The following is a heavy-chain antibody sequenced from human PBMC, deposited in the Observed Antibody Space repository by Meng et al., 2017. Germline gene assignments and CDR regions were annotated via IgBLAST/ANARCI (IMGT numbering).Heavy chain of an antibody. Sequence: GESLKISCAASGFTFSSYSMNWVRQAPGKGLEWVSSISSSSSYIYYADSVKGRFTISRDNAKNSLYLQMNSLRAEDTAVYYCARDNKVQQLVPDAFDIWGQGTMVTVSS. D-gene: IGHD6-13*01. CDR1: GFTFSSYS. J-gene: IGHJ3*02. V-gene: IGHV3-21*01. CDR2: ISSSSSYI. CDR3: ARDNKVQQLVPDAFDI.